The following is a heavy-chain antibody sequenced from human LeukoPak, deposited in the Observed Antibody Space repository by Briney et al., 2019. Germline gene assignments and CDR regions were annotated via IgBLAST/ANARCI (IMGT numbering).Heavy chain of an antibody. D-gene: IGHD3-10*01. CDR2: IWYNGSKK. J-gene: IGHJ4*02. Sequence: GGSLRLSCAASGFTFSDHGMHWVRQAPGKGLEWVAIIWYNGSKKYYAESVKGRFTISRDNSKNTLYLQMSSLRAEDTAVYYCARDPYGSGDGYFDYWGQGALVTVSS. CDR1: GFTFSDHG. V-gene: IGHV3-33*01. CDR3: ARDPYGSGDGYFDY.